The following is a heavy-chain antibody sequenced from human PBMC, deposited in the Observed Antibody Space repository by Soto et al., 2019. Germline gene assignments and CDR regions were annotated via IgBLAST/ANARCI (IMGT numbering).Heavy chain of an antibody. CDR2: IRGNGDTT. D-gene: IGHD2-15*01. CDR1: GFTFSSYA. J-gene: IGHJ6*02. Sequence: EVQLLESGGGLVQPGGSLRLSCAASGFTFSSYAMTWVRQTPVKGLEWVSVIRGNGDTTYYADSVKGRFTISRDNSKNTLYLQMNSLRAEDTAVYFCAKPQGPGTPYYYPMAVWGQGTTVTVSS. CDR3: AKPQGPGTPYYYPMAV. V-gene: IGHV3-23*01.